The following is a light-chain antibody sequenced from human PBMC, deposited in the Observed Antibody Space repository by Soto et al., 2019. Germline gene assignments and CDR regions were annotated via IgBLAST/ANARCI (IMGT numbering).Light chain of an antibody. CDR2: AVN. CDR3: CSFAGSGTFYV. J-gene: IGLJ1*01. CDR1: SSDVGSYNL. V-gene: IGLV2-23*02. Sequence: QSVLTQPASVSGSPGQSITISCTGTSSDVGSYNLVSWYQQHPGKAPKLMIYAVNKRPSGISSRFSGSKSGNMASLTISGLQAEDEADYYCCSFAGSGTFYVFGTGTKVTVL.